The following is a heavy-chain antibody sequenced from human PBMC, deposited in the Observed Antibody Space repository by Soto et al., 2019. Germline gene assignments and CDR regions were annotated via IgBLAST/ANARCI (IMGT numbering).Heavy chain of an antibody. V-gene: IGHV3-13*04. Sequence: EVQLVESGGGMVQPGGSLRLSCVASGFAFSSYDMHWVRQVAGKGLEWVSATGTTGDTYYPGSVKGRFTISREDAKNSLYLQMNNLRPGDTAVYYCARDATYGSGRGPDWYFDLWGRGTLVTVSS. CDR3: ARDATYGSGRGPDWYFDL. CDR1: GFAFSSYD. J-gene: IGHJ2*01. CDR2: TGTTGDT. D-gene: IGHD3-10*01.